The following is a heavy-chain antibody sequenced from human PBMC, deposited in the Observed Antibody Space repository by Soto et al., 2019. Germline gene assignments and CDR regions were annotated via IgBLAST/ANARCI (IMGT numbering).Heavy chain of an antibody. CDR3: ASLGGHDAFDI. Sequence: PGGSLRLSCAASGFTFSSYAMHWVRQAPGKGLEWVAVISYDGSNKYYADSVKGRFTISRDNSKNTLYLQMNSLRAEDKAVYYCASLGGHDAFDIWGQGTMVTVSS. D-gene: IGHD3-16*01. CDR1: GFTFSSYA. CDR2: ISYDGSNK. J-gene: IGHJ3*02. V-gene: IGHV3-30-3*01.